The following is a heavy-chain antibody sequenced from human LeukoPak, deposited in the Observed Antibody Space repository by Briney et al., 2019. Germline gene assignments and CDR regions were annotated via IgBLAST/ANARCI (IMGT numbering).Heavy chain of an antibody. D-gene: IGHD5-24*01. V-gene: IGHV3-30*18. CDR2: ISYDGSNK. Sequence: GGSLRLSCAASGFTFSSYGMHWVRQAPGKGLEWVAVISYDGSNKYYADSVKGRFTISRDNSKNTLYLQMNSLRAEDTAVYYCAKDRDAFPDGLDYWGQGTLVTVSS. CDR1: GFTFSSYG. CDR3: AKDRDAFPDGLDY. J-gene: IGHJ4*02.